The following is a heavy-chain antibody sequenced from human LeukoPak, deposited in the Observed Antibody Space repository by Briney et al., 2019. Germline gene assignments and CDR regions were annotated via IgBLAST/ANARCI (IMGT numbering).Heavy chain of an antibody. Sequence: SETLSLTCTVSGGSISSSSYYWGWIRQPPGKGLEWIGSIYYSGSTNYNPSLKSRVTISVDTSKNQFSLKLSSVTAADTAVYYCARAVDYYFDYWGQGTLVTVSS. J-gene: IGHJ4*02. CDR2: IYYSGST. V-gene: IGHV4-39*07. CDR1: GGSISSSSYY. D-gene: IGHD4-23*01. CDR3: ARAVDYYFDY.